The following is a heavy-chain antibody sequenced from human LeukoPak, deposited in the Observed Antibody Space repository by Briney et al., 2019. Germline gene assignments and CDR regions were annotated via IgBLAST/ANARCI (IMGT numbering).Heavy chain of an antibody. V-gene: IGHV3-7*01. Sequence: GGSLRLSCAVSGLTFSTSWITWIRQAPGKGLEWVASMKPDGSESWYVDSVKGRFTISRDNSKNSLFLQLTSLRAEDTAVYYCAKGGGYEAQYYYYYLDVWGQGTLVTVSS. CDR1: GLTFSTSW. CDR2: MKPDGSES. CDR3: AKGGGYEAQYYYYYLDV. J-gene: IGHJ6*03. D-gene: IGHD5-12*01.